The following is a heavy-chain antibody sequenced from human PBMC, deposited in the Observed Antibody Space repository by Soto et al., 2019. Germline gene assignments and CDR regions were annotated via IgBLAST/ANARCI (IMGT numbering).Heavy chain of an antibody. Sequence: GESLKISCKGSGYIFTAYWIGWVRQMPGKGLEWMGIIYPDDSDTRYNPSFEGQVTISADKSTGTAFLQWSSLKASDTAVYYCVTHLSVAARYFDYWGQGTLVTVSS. CDR2: IYPDDSDT. CDR1: GYIFTAYW. CDR3: VTHLSVAARYFDY. D-gene: IGHD6-6*01. J-gene: IGHJ4*02. V-gene: IGHV5-51*01.